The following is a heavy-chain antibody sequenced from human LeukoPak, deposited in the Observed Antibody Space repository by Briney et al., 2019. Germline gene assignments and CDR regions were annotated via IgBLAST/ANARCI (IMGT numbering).Heavy chain of an antibody. V-gene: IGHV3-21*05. CDR2: INADSSDI. CDR1: GFTFSRYA. D-gene: IGHD2-2*01. CDR3: ARDTFQPGLIDS. Sequence: GGSLRLSCAASGFTFSRYAMNWVRQAPGKGLEWVSYINADSSDIHYADSVKGRFTISRDNARNTLYLQLSSLRAEDSGVYYCARDTFQPGLIDSWGQGTLVTVSS. J-gene: IGHJ4*02.